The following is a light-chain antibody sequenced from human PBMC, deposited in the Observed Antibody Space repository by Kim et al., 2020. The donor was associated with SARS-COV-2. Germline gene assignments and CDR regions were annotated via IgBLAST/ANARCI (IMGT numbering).Light chain of an antibody. CDR2: DAY. V-gene: IGKV1-33*01. CDR1: QDIGKH. J-gene: IGKJ2*01. CDR3: QKYGHIPPYT. Sequence: ASVGDRITINCQASQDIGKHLTWYKQKPGQAPNVLISDAYNMEKGVPRRFSGSGSGTDFTFTISSLQPEDIAIYYCQKYGHIPPYTFGQGTKVEI.